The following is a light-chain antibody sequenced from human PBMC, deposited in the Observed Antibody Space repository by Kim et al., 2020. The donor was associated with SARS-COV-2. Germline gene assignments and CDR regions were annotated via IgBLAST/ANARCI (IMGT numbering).Light chain of an antibody. Sequence: QNVTICCTGSSSNNGAGYDVHWYQQLPGTAPKLLIYGNSNRPSGVPDRFSGSKSGTSASLAITGLQAEDEADYYCQSYDSSLSGWVFGGGTQLTVL. CDR1: SSNNGAGYD. CDR2: GNS. CDR3: QSYDSSLSGWV. J-gene: IGLJ3*02. V-gene: IGLV1-40*01.